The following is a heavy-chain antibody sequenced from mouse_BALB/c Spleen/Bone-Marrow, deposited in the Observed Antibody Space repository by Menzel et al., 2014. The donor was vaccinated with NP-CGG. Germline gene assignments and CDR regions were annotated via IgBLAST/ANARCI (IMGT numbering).Heavy chain of an antibody. CDR1: GYAFSNYG. D-gene: IGHD2-4*01. Sequence: VQLQQSGAELVRPGSSVKISCKASGYAFSNYGMNWVKQRPGQGLEWIGQIYPGDGETNYNGEFEGRVTLTADKSSGTAYMQVSSLTSEDSAVYFCASVYDYGRGYAMDYWGQGTSVTVSS. CDR2: IYPGDGET. J-gene: IGHJ4*01. CDR3: ASVYDYGRGYAMDY. V-gene: IGHV1-80*01.